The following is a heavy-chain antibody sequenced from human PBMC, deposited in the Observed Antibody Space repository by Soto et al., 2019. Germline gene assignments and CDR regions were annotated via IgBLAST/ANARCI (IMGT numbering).Heavy chain of an antibody. V-gene: IGHV3-15*01. CDR2: IKSKTDGGTT. J-gene: IGHJ6*02. Sequence: PGGSLRLSCAASGFTFSNAWMSWVRQAPGKGLEWVGRIKSKTDGGTTDYAAPVKGRFTISRDDSKNTLYLQMNSLKTEDTAVYYCTTDEYCSGGSCSFDYYYYYGMDVWGQGTTVTVSS. CDR3: TTDEYCSGGSCSFDYYYYYGMDV. D-gene: IGHD2-15*01. CDR1: GFTFSNAW.